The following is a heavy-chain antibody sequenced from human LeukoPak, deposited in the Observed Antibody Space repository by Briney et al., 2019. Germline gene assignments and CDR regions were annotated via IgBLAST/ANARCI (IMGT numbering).Heavy chain of an antibody. CDR1: GGTFSSYA. CDR2: IIPIFDTV. J-gene: IGHJ5*02. V-gene: IGHV1-69*06. CDR3: ARWGSSWHQIPPDWFDP. D-gene: IGHD6-13*01. Sequence: ASVKVSCKASGGTFSSYAISWVRQAPGQGLEWMGRIIPIFDTVNYAQKFQGRITITADKSTSTAYMGLSSLRSEDAAVYYCARWGSSWHQIPPDWFDPWGQGTLVTVSS.